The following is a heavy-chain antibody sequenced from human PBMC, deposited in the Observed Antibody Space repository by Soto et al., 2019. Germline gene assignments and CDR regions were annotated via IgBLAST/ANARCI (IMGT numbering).Heavy chain of an antibody. CDR3: ARDPSDDRFVQYFQX. CDR1: GFIFSSYS. D-gene: IGHD2-21*01. J-gene: IGHJ1*01. Sequence: PGGSLRLFCAASGFIFSSYSMVWVRQAPGKWLEWVASISSGSNFIHYADSVKGRFTISRDNAKNSLFLQMNSLRSEDTAVYFCARDPSDDRFVQYFQXWGQGSLVTV. CDR2: ISSGSNFI. V-gene: IGHV3-21*06.